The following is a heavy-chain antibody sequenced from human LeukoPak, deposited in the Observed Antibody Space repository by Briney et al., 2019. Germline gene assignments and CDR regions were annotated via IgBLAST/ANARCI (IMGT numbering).Heavy chain of an antibody. V-gene: IGHV1-18*01. CDR3: ARKNYCSGGSCYSRGWFDP. D-gene: IGHD2-15*01. CDR1: GYTFTSYG. CDR2: ISAYNGNT. J-gene: IGHJ5*02. Sequence: ASVKVSCKASGYTFTSYGISWVRQAPGQGLEWMGWISAYNGNTNYAQKLQGRVTMTTDTSTSTAYMELRSLRSEDTAMYYCARKNYCSGGSCYSRGWFDPWGQETLVTVSS.